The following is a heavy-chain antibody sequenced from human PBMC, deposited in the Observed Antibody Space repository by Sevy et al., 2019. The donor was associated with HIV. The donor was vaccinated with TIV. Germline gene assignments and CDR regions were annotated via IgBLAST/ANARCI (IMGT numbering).Heavy chain of an antibody. D-gene: IGHD6-13*01. CDR3: ARSLAAAENWFDP. J-gene: IGHJ5*02. CDR2: ISGSSTTI. Sequence: GGSLRLSCVVCGFTFREYSMNWVRQAPGKGLEWVSYISGSSTTIEHADSVKGRFSISRDNADNTVFLQMNRLRVEDTAVYYCARSLAAAENWFDPWGQGTLVTVSS. CDR1: GFTFREYS. V-gene: IGHV3-48*01.